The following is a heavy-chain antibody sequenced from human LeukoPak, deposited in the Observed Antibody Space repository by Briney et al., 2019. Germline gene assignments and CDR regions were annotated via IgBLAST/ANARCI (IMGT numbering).Heavy chain of an antibody. CDR2: IYSGGNT. CDR3: ARDPGKYGDLYYFDY. J-gene: IGHJ4*02. D-gene: IGHD4-17*01. CDR1: GLTFSSNY. Sequence: GGSLRLSCAASGLTFSSNYMSWVRLAPGKGLEWVSLIYSGGNTYYADSVKGRFTISRDNSKNTLYLQMSSLRAEDSAVYYCARDPGKYGDLYYFDYWGQGTLVTVSS. V-gene: IGHV3-53*01.